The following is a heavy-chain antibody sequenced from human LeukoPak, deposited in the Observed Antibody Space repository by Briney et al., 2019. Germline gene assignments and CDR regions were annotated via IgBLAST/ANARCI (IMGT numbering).Heavy chain of an antibody. V-gene: IGHV4-38-2*02. CDR1: GYSISSGYY. Sequence: SETLSLTCTVSGYSISSGYYWGWIRQPPGKGLEWIGSIYHSGSTYYNPSLKSRVTISVDTSKNQFSLKLSSVTAADTAVYYCARATYYYDSSGYYYDPYYFDYWGQGTLVTVSS. J-gene: IGHJ4*02. CDR3: ARATYYYDSSGYYYDPYYFDY. D-gene: IGHD3-22*01. CDR2: IYHSGST.